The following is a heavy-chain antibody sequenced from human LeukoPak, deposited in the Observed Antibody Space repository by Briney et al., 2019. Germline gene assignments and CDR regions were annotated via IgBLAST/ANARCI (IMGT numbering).Heavy chain of an antibody. CDR3: ARDRRHSYGRYFAH. CDR1: GDSISTYH. J-gene: IGHJ4*02. CDR2: MQSSGNS. V-gene: IGHV4-59*01. D-gene: IGHD5-18*01. Sequence: SETLSLTCSVSGDSISTYHWNWVRERPGKGLEWIGYMQSSGNSNYNPSLKSRVFMSVDTSKNQFVLNLMSVTAADTAVYYCARDRRHSYGRYFAHWGQGMLVSVSS.